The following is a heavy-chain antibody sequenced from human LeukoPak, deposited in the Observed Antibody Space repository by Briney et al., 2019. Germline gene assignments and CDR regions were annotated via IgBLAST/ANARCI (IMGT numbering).Heavy chain of an antibody. CDR3: ARSSYSSSSSV. V-gene: IGHV3-7*03. CDR1: GFTFSGFW. D-gene: IGHD6-6*01. J-gene: IGHJ3*01. CDR2: INSDGSEG. Sequence: GGSLRLSCAVSGFTFSGFWMIWSRQAPGRGLEWVASINSDGSEGYYGDVVKGRFTISRDNAKNSLYLQINSLRAEDTAVYYCARSSYSSSSSVWGQGTMVTVSS.